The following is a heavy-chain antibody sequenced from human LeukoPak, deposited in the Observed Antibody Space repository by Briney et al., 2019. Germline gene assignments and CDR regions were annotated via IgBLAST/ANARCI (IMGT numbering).Heavy chain of an antibody. CDR3: ARGASGYYDSSGRLFDP. Sequence: GGSLRLSCAASGFTFSRFEMNWVRQAPGKGLEWVSYISSSSSYTNYADSVKGRFTISRDTVKNSLYLQMNSLRAEDTAVYYCARGASGYYDSSGRLFDPWGQGALVTVSS. CDR1: GFTFSRFE. CDR2: ISSSSSYT. V-gene: IGHV3-21*05. J-gene: IGHJ5*02. D-gene: IGHD3-22*01.